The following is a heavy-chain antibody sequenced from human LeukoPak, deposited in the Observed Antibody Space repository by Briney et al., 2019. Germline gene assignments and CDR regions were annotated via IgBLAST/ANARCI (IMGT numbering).Heavy chain of an antibody. Sequence: EASVKVSCKASGYTFTSYGISWVRQSPGQGLEWMGWFSAYNGNTNYAQKLQGRVTMTTDTSTSTAYMELRSLRSDDRAVYYCARAYYDILTGYSRPYYYGMDVWGQGTTVTVSS. V-gene: IGHV1-18*01. CDR1: GYTFTSYG. CDR3: ARAYYDILTGYSRPYYYGMDV. D-gene: IGHD3-9*01. CDR2: FSAYNGNT. J-gene: IGHJ6*02.